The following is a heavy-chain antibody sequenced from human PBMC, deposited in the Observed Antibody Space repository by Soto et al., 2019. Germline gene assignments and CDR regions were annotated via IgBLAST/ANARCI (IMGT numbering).Heavy chain of an antibody. J-gene: IGHJ6*02. Sequence: SETLSLTCIVSGDSVTSGSYYWTWLRQPPGKGLEWIGYISYAGRTKYNPSLQSRVTISVDTSKNDFSLNLSSVTAADTAVYFCAREWGLLPYYVMNVWGHGTAVTVSS. CDR1: GDSVTSGSYY. D-gene: IGHD7-27*01. V-gene: IGHV4-61*03. CDR2: ISYAGRT. CDR3: AREWGLLPYYVMNV.